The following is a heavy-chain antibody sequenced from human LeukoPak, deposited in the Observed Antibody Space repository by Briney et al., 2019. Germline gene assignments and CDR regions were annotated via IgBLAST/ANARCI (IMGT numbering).Heavy chain of an antibody. V-gene: IGHV3-21*01. J-gene: IGHJ6*04. D-gene: IGHD3-10*02. CDR1: GFTFSNYS. Sequence: GGSLRLSCAASGFTFSNYSINWVRQAPGKGLEWVSSISSSSSYIYYADSVKGRFTISRDNAKNSLYLQMNSLRAEDTAVYYCAELGITMIGGVWGKGTTVTISS. CDR2: ISSSSSYI. CDR3: AELGITMIGGV.